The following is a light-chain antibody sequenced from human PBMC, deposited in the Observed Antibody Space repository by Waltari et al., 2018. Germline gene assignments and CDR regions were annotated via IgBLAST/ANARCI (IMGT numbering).Light chain of an antibody. CDR3: QHYDTSAPLT. J-gene: IGKJ4*01. V-gene: IGKV3-20*01. CDR2: GAS. CDR1: QSVSRNY. Sequence: EIVLTQSPGTLSLSPGERVTLSCRAGQSVSRNYLAWYQQRPGQAPRLLLYGASRRATGIPDRFSGSGSGTDFTLTISRLELEDFGVYYCQHYDTSAPLTFGGGSKVEIK.